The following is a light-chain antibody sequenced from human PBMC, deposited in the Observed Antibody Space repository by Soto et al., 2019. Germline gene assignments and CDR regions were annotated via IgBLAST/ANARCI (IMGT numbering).Light chain of an antibody. Sequence: LTQPASVSCSPGQSITISCTGTSSDVCGYNYVSWYQQHPGKAPKLMIYEVSNRPSGVSNRFSGSKSGNTASLTISGLQAEDEADYYCSSYTSSSTYVFGTGTKVTVL. CDR2: EVS. J-gene: IGLJ1*01. CDR1: SSDVCGYNY. V-gene: IGLV2-14*01. CDR3: SSYTSSSTYV.